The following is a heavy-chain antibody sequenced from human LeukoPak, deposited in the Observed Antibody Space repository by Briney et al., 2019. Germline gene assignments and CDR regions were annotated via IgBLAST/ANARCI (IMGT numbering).Heavy chain of an antibody. Sequence: SETLSLTCTVSGGSLSSYYWSWIRQPPGKGLEWIGYIYYSGSTNYNPSLKSRVTISVDTSKNQFSLKLSSVTAADTAVYYCAGTYYDILTGYRYWYFDLWGRGTLVTVSS. CDR2: IYYSGST. CDR1: GGSLSSYY. CDR3: AGTYYDILTGYRYWYFDL. D-gene: IGHD3-9*01. J-gene: IGHJ2*01. V-gene: IGHV4-59*08.